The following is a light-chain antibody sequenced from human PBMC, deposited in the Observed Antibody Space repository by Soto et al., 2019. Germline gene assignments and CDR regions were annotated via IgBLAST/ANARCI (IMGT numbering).Light chain of an antibody. CDR1: QSVSSN. V-gene: IGKV3-15*01. CDR3: QQYNNWPLRIT. Sequence: EIVMTQSPATLSVSPGERATLSCRASQSVSSNLAWYQQKPVQAPRLLIYGASTRATGIPARFSGSGSGTEFTLTISSLQSEDFAVYYCQQYNNWPLRITFGQGTRLEI. J-gene: IGKJ5*01. CDR2: GAS.